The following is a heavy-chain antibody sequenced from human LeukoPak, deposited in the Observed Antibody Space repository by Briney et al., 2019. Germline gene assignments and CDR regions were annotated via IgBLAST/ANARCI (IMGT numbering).Heavy chain of an antibody. CDR3: AAAYSVSDAFDI. CDR2: IVVGSGNT. CDR1: GFTFTSSA. V-gene: IGHV1-58*01. D-gene: IGHD5/OR15-5a*01. Sequence: GTSVTVSCKASGFTFTSSAVQWVRQARGQRLEWIGWIVVGSGNTNYAQKFQERVTITRDMSTSTAYMELSSLRSEDTAVYYCAAAYSVSDAFDIWGQGTMVTVSS. J-gene: IGHJ3*02.